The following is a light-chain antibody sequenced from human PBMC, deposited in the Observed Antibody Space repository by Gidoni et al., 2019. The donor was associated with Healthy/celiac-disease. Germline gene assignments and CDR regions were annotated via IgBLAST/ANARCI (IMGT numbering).Light chain of an antibody. V-gene: IGLV1-47*01. CDR2: RNN. CDR3: AAWDDSLSGAWV. CDR1: SSNIGSNY. J-gene: IGLJ3*02. Sequence: QSVLTQPPSASGPPGQRVTISCSGSSSNIGSNYVYWYQQLPGTAPKLLIYRNNQRPSGVPDRFSGSKSGTSAYLAISGLRSEDEADYYCAAWDDSLSGAWVFGGGTKLTVL.